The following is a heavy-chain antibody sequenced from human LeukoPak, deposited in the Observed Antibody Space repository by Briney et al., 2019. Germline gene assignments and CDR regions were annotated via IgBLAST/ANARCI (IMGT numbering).Heavy chain of an antibody. CDR3: ARVHSATTNPFFHY. V-gene: IGHV4-30-4*01. CDR2: IYYSGST. CDR1: GGSISSGDYY. D-gene: IGHD4-17*01. Sequence: SETLSLTCTVSGGSISSGDYYWSWVRQPPGKGLEWIGYIYYSGSTYYHPSLKSRVTISVDTSKNQFSLSSVTAADTAMYYCARVHSATTNPFFHYWGQGTLVTVSS. J-gene: IGHJ4*02.